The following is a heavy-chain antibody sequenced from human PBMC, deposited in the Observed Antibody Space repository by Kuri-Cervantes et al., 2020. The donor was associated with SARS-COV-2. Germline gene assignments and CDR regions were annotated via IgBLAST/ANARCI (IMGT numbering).Heavy chain of an antibody. CDR3: ARGHISGVVHDYYYSGLDV. Sequence: ASVKVSCKASGYTLTGYYMHWVRQAPGQGLEWMGWINPNSGGTNYAQKFQGRVTITADEATSSAYMEQSRLRSEDTAVYYCARGHISGVVHDYYYSGLDVWGLGTAVTVSS. CDR1: GYTLTGYY. D-gene: IGHD3-3*01. CDR2: INPNSGGT. V-gene: IGHV1-2*02. J-gene: IGHJ6*02.